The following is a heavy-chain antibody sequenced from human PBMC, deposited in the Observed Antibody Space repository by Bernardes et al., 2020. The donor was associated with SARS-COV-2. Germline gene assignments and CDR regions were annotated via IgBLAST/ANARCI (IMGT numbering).Heavy chain of an antibody. Sequence: GGSLRLSCAASGFTFSNYMMHWVRQTPGKGLVWVSRIKSDGSTTRYADSVKGRFTISRDNAKNTLYLQINILRPEDTAVYYCVRDGSYHLDSWGQGTLVTVSS. CDR1: GFTFSNYM. V-gene: IGHV3-74*01. D-gene: IGHD2-15*01. CDR2: IKSDGSTT. J-gene: IGHJ4*02. CDR3: VRDGSYHLDS.